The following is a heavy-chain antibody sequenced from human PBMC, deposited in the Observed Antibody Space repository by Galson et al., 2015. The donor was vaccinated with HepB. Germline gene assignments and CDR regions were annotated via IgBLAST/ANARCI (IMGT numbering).Heavy chain of an antibody. V-gene: IGHV4-30-2*01. CDR1: GGSISSGGYS. Sequence: TLSLTCAVSGGSISSGGYSWSWIRQPPGKGLEWIGYIYHSGSTYYNPSLKSRVTISVDRSKNQFSLKLSSVTAADTAVYYCARDLGAFDIWGQGTMVTVSS. CDR3: ARDLGAFDI. CDR2: IYHSGST. J-gene: IGHJ3*02.